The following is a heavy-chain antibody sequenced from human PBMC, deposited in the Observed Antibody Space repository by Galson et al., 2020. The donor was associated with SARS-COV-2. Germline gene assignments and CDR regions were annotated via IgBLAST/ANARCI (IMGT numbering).Heavy chain of an antibody. J-gene: IGHJ6*02. CDR3: ARGDIVATMCGDYYYGMDV. Sequence: GGSLRLSCAASGFTFSSYDMYWVRQAPGKSLEWVSAIGTAGDTYYQGSVKGRFTISRENAKNSLYLQMNSRRAGDTAVYYCARGDIVATMCGDYYYGMDVWGQGTTVTVSS. CDR2: IGTAGDT. D-gene: IGHD5-12*01. CDR1: GFTFSSYD. V-gene: IGHV3-13*01.